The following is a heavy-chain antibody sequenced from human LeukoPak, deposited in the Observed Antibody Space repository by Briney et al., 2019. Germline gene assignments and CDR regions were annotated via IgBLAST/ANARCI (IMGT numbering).Heavy chain of an antibody. V-gene: IGHV3-23*01. J-gene: IGHJ4*02. CDR3: AFSTYSGGAEYFDY. Sequence: PGGSLRLSCAASGFTFSSYAMSWVRQAPGKGLEWVSAISGSGGSTYYADSVEGRFTISRDNSKNTLYLQMNSLKAEDTAVYYCAFSTYSGGAEYFDYWGQGTLVTVSS. CDR1: GFTFSSYA. D-gene: IGHD3-16*01. CDR2: ISGSGGST.